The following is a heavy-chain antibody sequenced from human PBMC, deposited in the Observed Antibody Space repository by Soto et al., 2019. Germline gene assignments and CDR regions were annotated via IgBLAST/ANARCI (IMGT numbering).Heavy chain of an antibody. CDR3: AISGDVDTAMVNVY. V-gene: IGHV1-69*13. CDR2: IIPIFGTA. CDR1: GGTFSSYA. Sequence: GASVKVSCEASGGTFSSYAISWVRQAPGQGLEWMGGIIPIFGTANYAQKFQGRVTITADESTSTAYMELSSLRSEDTAVYYCAISGDVDTAMVNVYWGQGTLVTVSS. J-gene: IGHJ4*02. D-gene: IGHD5-18*01.